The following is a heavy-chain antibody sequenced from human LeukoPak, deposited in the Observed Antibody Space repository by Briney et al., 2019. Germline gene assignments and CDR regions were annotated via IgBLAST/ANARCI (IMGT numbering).Heavy chain of an antibody. CDR2: INHSGST. Sequence: SETLSLTCAVYGGSFSGYYWSWIRQPPGKGLEWIGEINHSGSTNYNPSLKSRVTISVDTSKNQFSLKLSSVTAADTAVYYCARGPYYYGSGSYYKRHAFDIWGQGTMVTVSS. J-gene: IGHJ3*02. V-gene: IGHV4-34*01. CDR3: ARGPYYYGSGSYYKRHAFDI. CDR1: GGSFSGYY. D-gene: IGHD3-10*01.